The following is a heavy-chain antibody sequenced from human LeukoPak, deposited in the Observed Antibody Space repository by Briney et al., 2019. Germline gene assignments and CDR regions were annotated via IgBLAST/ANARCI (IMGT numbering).Heavy chain of an antibody. CDR1: GGSISSYY. J-gene: IGHJ5*02. Sequence: SETLSLTCTVSGGSISSYYWSWIRQPAGKGLEWIGRIYTSGSTNYNPSLKSRVTMSVDTSKNQFSLKLSSVTAADTAVYYCARDSDLAYYYGSGSYSPPWFDPWGQGTLVTVSS. V-gene: IGHV4-4*07. CDR2: IYTSGST. CDR3: ARDSDLAYYYGSGSYSPPWFDP. D-gene: IGHD3-10*01.